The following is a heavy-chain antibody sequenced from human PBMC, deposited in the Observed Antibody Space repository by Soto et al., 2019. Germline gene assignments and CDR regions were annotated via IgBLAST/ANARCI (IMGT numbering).Heavy chain of an antibody. J-gene: IGHJ4*02. D-gene: IGHD3-16*01. CDR1: GASISNYY. CDR3: VRSGHTFGGVI. CDR2: IYSSGSA. V-gene: IGHV4-59*01. Sequence: QVQLQESGPGLVKPSETLSLTCTVSGASISNYYGSWIRQPPGKGLEWIAFIYSSGSANYNSSLKSRATISVDTDNNQFSLILTSVTAADTAVYYWVRSGHTFGGVIWGRGTLVTVSS.